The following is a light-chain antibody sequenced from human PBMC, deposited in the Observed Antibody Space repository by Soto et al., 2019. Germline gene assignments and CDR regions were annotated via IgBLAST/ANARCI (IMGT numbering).Light chain of an antibody. Sequence: DIMMTHSPDSLAVSLGERATINCKSSQSVLYSSNNKNYLAWYQQKPGQPPKLLIYWASTRESGVPDRFSGRGSGADFALTIISLQAEDVAVYYCQQYFNTRTFGQGTKVEIK. CDR3: QQYFNTRT. J-gene: IGKJ1*01. CDR2: WAS. CDR1: QSVLYSSNNKNY. V-gene: IGKV4-1*01.